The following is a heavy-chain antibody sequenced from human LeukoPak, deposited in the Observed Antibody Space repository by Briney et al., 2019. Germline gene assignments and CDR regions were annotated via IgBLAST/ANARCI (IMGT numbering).Heavy chain of an antibody. CDR3: AREGITAAGDDASDI. J-gene: IGHJ3*02. CDR2: IKQDGRDK. Sequence: GGSLRLSCAASGFTFSRHYMSWVRQAPGEGLEWVASIKQDGRDKYYVDSVRGRFTISRDNAKNSLYLQMNSLRAEDTAVYYCAREGITAAGDDASDIWGQGTMVTVSS. D-gene: IGHD6-13*01. CDR1: GFTFSRHY. V-gene: IGHV3-7*01.